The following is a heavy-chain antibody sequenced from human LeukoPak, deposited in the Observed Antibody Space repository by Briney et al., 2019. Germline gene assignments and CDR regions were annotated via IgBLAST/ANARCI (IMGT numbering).Heavy chain of an antibody. Sequence: GGSLRLFCAASGFTFSSYAMSWVRQAPGKGLEWVSAISGSGGSTYYADSVKGRFTISRDNAKNSLYLQMNSLRAEDTAVYYCARWQTYYYGSGSYSRNWFDPWGQGTLVTVSS. V-gene: IGHV3-23*01. CDR1: GFTFSSYA. CDR3: ARWQTYYYGSGSYSRNWFDP. J-gene: IGHJ5*02. CDR2: ISGSGGST. D-gene: IGHD3-10*01.